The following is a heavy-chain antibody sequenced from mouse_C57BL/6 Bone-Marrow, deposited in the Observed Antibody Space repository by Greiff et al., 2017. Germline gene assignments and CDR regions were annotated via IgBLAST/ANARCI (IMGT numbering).Heavy chain of an antibody. Sequence: VKLQQSGAELARPGASVKLSCKASGYTFTSYGISWVKQRTGQGLEWIGEIYPRSGNTYYNEKFKGKATLTADKSSSTAYMELRSLTSEDSAVYFCARGGYPWFAYWGQGTLVTVSA. V-gene: IGHV1-81*01. J-gene: IGHJ3*01. D-gene: IGHD2-2*01. CDR3: ARGGYPWFAY. CDR1: GYTFTSYG. CDR2: IYPRSGNT.